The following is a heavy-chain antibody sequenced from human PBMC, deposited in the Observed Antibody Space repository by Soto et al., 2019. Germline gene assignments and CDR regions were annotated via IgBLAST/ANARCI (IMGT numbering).Heavy chain of an antibody. J-gene: IGHJ2*01. D-gene: IGHD6-6*01. CDR1: GFTFSSYS. CDR3: ARDPSSYSSSSRSYWHFDP. V-gene: IGHV3-48*02. Sequence: EVQLVESGGGLVQPGGSLRLSCVASGFTFSSYSMNWVRQAPGKGLEWLSYISSGSATIYYADSVKGRFTISRDNVKNQRYLTKHTLRDHDKAVYYRARDPSSYSSSSRSYWHFDPWGRGTLGT. CDR2: ISSGSATI.